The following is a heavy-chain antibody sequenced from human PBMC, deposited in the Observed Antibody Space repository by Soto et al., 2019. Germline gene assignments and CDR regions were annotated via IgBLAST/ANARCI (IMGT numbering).Heavy chain of an antibody. CDR3: ARGNCISTSCYYYYGMDV. CDR1: GGSISSGGYS. V-gene: IGHV4-30-2*01. D-gene: IGHD2-2*01. CDR2: IYHSGST. J-gene: IGHJ6*02. Sequence: SETLSLTCTVSGGSISSGGYSWSWIRQPPGKGLEWIGEIYHSGSTNYNPSLKSRVTISVDKSKNQFSLKLSSVTAADTAVYYCARGNCISTSCYYYYGMDVWGQGTTVTVSS.